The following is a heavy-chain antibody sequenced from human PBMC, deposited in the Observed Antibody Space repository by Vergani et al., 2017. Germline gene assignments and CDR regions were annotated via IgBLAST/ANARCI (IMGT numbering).Heavy chain of an antibody. CDR3: ARSPLYLLYYFDY. Sequence: QVQLVESGGGVVQPGRSLRLSCAASGFTFSSYGMHWVRQAPGMGLEWVAVIWYDGSNKYYADSVKGRFTISRDNSKNTLYLQVNSLRAEDTAVYYCARSPLYLLYYFDYWGQGTLVTVFS. V-gene: IGHV3-33*01. D-gene: IGHD2/OR15-2a*01. CDR2: IWYDGSNK. J-gene: IGHJ4*02. CDR1: GFTFSSYG.